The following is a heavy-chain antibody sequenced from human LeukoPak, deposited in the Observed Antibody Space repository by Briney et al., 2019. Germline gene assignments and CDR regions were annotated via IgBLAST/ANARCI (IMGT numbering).Heavy chain of an antibody. CDR3: ARGRYNWNDPTFMDV. V-gene: IGHV3-48*03. Sequence: GGSLRLSCAASGFTLSNYEMNWARQAPGKGLEWLSYISSSGTTRYYADSVKGRFTISRDNAKNSLYLQMNSLRAEDTALYYCARGRYNWNDPTFMDVWGQGTTVSVSS. CDR2: ISSSGTTR. CDR1: GFTLSNYE. D-gene: IGHD1-1*01. J-gene: IGHJ6*02.